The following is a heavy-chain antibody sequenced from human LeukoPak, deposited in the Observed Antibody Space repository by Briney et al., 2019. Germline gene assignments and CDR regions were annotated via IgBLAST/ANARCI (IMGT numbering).Heavy chain of an antibody. CDR2: IYYSENS. CDR1: GGAITNHF. J-gene: IGHJ6*02. CDR3: ARADPILLWFGELSGSYGMDV. Sequence: SETLSLTCSVSGGAITNHFLTWLRQPPGKRLEWIGHIYYSENSSYNPSLKSRVAISVDTSKNQFSLKLSSVTAADTAVYYCARADPILLWFGELSGSYGMDVWGQGTTVTVSS. D-gene: IGHD3-10*01. V-gene: IGHV4-59*11.